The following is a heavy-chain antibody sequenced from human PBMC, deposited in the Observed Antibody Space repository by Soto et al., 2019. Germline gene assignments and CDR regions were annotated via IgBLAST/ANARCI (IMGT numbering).Heavy chain of an antibody. CDR2: IRSKANSHAT. Sequence: GGSLRLSCAASGFTFSGSAMHWVRQASGKGLEWVGRIRSKANSHATAYAASVKGRFTISRDDSKNTAYLQMNSLKTEDTAVYYCLGYCSSTSCEDYYYYGMDVWGQGTTVTVSS. J-gene: IGHJ6*02. V-gene: IGHV3-73*01. D-gene: IGHD2-2*01. CDR1: GFTFSGSA. CDR3: LGYCSSTSCEDYYYYGMDV.